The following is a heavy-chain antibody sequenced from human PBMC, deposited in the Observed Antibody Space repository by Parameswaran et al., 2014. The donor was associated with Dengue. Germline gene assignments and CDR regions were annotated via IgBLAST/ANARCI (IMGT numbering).Heavy chain of an antibody. J-gene: IGHJ4*02. D-gene: IGHD6-13*01. V-gene: IGHV3-23*01. CDR2: VSDGGGNI. CDR1: GFTFNRYA. Sequence: ESLKISCAASGFTFNRYAMSWVRQAPGKGLEWVSSVSDGGGNIYYADSVKGRFTISRDNSKNTLFLQMNSLRAEDTALYYCAKAFDGSTWYELGYWGQGTLVTVSS. CDR3: AKAFDGSTWYELGY.